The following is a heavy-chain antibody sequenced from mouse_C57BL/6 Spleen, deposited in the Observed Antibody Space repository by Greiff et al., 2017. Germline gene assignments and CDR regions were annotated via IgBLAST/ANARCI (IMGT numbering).Heavy chain of an antibody. D-gene: IGHD1-1*01. V-gene: IGHV1-81*01. J-gene: IGHJ1*03. CDR3: ARSGFITKVVATDWYFDV. CDR2: IYPRSGNT. Sequence: QVQLQQSGAELARPGASVKLSCKASGYTFTSYGISWVKQRTGQGLEWIGEIYPRSGNTYYHEQFTGKATLTADKSSSTAYMELRSLTSEDSAVDCCARSGFITKVVATDWYFDVWGTGTTVTVSS. CDR1: GYTFTSYG.